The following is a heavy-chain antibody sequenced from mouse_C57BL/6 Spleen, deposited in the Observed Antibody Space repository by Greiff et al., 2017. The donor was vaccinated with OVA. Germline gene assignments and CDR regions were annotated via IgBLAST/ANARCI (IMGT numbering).Heavy chain of an antibody. CDR1: GYSFTDYN. V-gene: IGHV1-39*01. J-gene: IGHJ3*01. Sequence: EVQLQQSGPELVKPGASVKISCKASGYSFTDYNMNWVKQSNGKSLEWIGVINPNYGTTSYNQKFKGKATLTVDQSSSPAYMQLNSLTSEDSAFYYCARASTTVVARNFAWFAYWGQGTLVTVSA. CDR3: ARASTTVVARNFAWFAY. D-gene: IGHD1-1*01. CDR2: INPNYGTT.